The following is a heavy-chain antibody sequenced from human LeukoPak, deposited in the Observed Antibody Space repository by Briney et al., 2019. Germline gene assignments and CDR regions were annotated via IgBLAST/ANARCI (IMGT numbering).Heavy chain of an antibody. J-gene: IGHJ3*02. CDR1: GFTLSSYA. CDR2: TSSSDAGT. CDR3: AKDIGRYFDWLLYEPGAFDI. V-gene: IGHV3-23*01. D-gene: IGHD3-9*01. Sequence: GGSLRLSCAASGFTLSSYAMSWVRQAPGKGLEWVSATSSSDAGTYYAESVRGRFTISRDNSKNTLYLQMNSLRAEDTAVYYCAKDIGRYFDWLLYEPGAFDIWGQGTMVTVSS.